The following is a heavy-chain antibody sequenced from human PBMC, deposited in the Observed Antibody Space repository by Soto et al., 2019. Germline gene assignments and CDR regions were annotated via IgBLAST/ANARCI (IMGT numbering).Heavy chain of an antibody. CDR1: GYTFTAYG. D-gene: IGHD3-3*01. J-gene: IGHJ4*02. V-gene: IGHV1-3*04. CDR3: AREPSAYYDFWSGSNALGY. CDR2: INTCNGNT. Sequence: ASVKVSCKPSGYTFTAYGITWLRQAPGQGPEWMGWINTCNGNTKYSQKFQGRVTITRDTSASTAYMELSSLRSEDTAVYYCAREPSAYYDFWSGSNALGYWGQGTLVTVSS.